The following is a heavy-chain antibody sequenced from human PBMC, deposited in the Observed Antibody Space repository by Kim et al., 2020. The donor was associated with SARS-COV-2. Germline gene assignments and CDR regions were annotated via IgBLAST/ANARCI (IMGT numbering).Heavy chain of an antibody. CDR1: GFTFSNAW. Sequence: GGSLRLSCAASGFTFSNAWMSWVRQAPGKGLEWVGRIKSKTDGGTTDYAAPVKGRFTISRDDSKNTLYLQMNSLKTEDTAVYYCTTDLLYSSGWAYYYGMDVWGQGTTVTVS. J-gene: IGHJ6*02. CDR3: TTDLLYSSGWAYYYGMDV. V-gene: IGHV3-15*01. CDR2: IKSKTDGGTT. D-gene: IGHD6-19*01.